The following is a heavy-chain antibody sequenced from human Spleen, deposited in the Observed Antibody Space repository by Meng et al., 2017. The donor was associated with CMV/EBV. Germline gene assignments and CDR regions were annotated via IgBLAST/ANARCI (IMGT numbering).Heavy chain of an antibody. CDR3: ARDSAIGYYYYGMDV. V-gene: IGHV3-7*01. Sequence: GGSLRLSCTASGFTFSSYWMNWVRQAPGKGLEWVANIMQDGSEKYYVGSVKGRFTISRDNAKNSLYLQMNSLRAEDTAVYYCARDSAIGYYYYGMDVWGQGTTVTVSS. CDR1: GFTFSSYW. J-gene: IGHJ6*02. D-gene: IGHD3-22*01. CDR2: IMQDGSEK.